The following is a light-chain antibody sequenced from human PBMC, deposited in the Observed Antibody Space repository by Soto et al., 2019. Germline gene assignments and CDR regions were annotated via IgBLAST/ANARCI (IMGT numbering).Light chain of an antibody. J-gene: IGKJ5*01. CDR1: QSVSSY. CDR3: QQRSNWIT. V-gene: IGKV3-11*01. CDR2: DAS. Sequence: EIVLTQSPATLSLSPGERATLSCRASQSVSSYLAWYQQKPGQAPRLLIYDASSRATGIPARFSGGGSGTDFTLTISSLEPEDFAVYYCQQRSNWITFGQGTRLEIK.